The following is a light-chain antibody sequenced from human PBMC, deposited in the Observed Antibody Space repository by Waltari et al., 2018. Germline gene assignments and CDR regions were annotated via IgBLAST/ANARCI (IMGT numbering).Light chain of an antibody. J-gene: IGKJ3*01. CDR3: QQYYSTPFT. Sequence: DIVMTQSPDSLAVSLGERATINCKSSQSFLYSSNNKNYLVWYQQKPGQPPKLLIYWASTRESGVPDRFSGSGSGTDFTLTISSLQAEDVAVYYCQQYYSTPFTFGPGTKVDIK. CDR2: WAS. V-gene: IGKV4-1*01. CDR1: QSFLYSSNNKNY.